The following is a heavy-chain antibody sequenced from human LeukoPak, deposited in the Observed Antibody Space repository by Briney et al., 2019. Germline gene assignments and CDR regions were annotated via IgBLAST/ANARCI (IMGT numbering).Heavy chain of an antibody. Sequence: GGSLRLSCAASGFTLSNHWMIWVRQAPGKGLEWVASIKQDGSEKHYVDSVRGRFTISRDNAKNSLYLQMNSPRADDTAVYYCARLYSSSVNFWGQGTMVTVSS. J-gene: IGHJ4*02. CDR2: IKQDGSEK. D-gene: IGHD6-13*01. V-gene: IGHV3-7*01. CDR1: GFTLSNHW. CDR3: ARLYSSSVNF.